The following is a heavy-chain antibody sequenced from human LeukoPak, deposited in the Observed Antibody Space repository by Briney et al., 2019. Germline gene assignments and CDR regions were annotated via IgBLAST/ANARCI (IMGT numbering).Heavy chain of an antibody. V-gene: IGHV3-9*03. J-gene: IGHJ2*01. CDR3: AKGVATITSLNWCFDL. D-gene: IGHD5-12*01. CDR1: GFTFDDYA. CDR2: ISWNSGSI. Sequence: GRSLRLSCAASGFTFDDYAMHWVRQAPGKGLEWVSGISWNSGSIVYADSVKGRFTISRDNAKNSLYLQMNSLRAEDMALYYCAKGVATITSLNWCFDLWGRGTLVTVSS.